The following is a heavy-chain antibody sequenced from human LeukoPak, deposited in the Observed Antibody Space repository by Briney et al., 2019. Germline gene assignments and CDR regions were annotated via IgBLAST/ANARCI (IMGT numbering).Heavy chain of an antibody. D-gene: IGHD3-9*01. V-gene: IGHV3-23*01. J-gene: IGHJ6*04. Sequence: GGSLRLSCAASGFTFSSYAMTWVRQAPGKGLEWVSIISDSGGSTYYADSVQGRFTISRDNSKNTLYLQMNSLRAEDTAVYYCARDRIDILTGYPPHGMDVWGKGTTVTVSS. CDR2: ISDSGGST. CDR3: ARDRIDILTGYPPHGMDV. CDR1: GFTFSSYA.